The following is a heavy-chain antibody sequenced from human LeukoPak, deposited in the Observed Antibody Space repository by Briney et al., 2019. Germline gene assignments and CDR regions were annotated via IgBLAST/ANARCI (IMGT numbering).Heavy chain of an antibody. D-gene: IGHD5-18*01. Sequence: SETLSLTCTVSGGSISSSSYYWGWIRQPPGKGLEWIGSIYYSGSTYYNPSLKSRVTISVDTSKNQFSLKVNSVTAADTSVYYCARTRSGYSYGFNYWGQGALVTVSS. CDR1: GGSISSSSYY. CDR3: ARTRSGYSYGFNY. CDR2: IYYSGST. V-gene: IGHV4-39*01. J-gene: IGHJ4*02.